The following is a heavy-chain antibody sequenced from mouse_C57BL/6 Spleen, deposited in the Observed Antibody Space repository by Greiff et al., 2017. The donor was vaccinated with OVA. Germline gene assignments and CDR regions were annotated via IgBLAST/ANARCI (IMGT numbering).Heavy chain of an antibody. CDR2: IGTGGGT. CDR1: GFSLTSYS. D-gene: IGHD3-2*02. Sequence: VQLVESGPGLVAPSQSLYLSCTVSGFSLTSYSISWVRQPPGQGLEWLGVIGTGGGTHYNSALVSRLSISKDNSKSQVLLKRNSLQTDDAARYDCARDSSGGDARDDWGQGTSVTVSS. V-gene: IGHV2-9-1*01. J-gene: IGHJ4*01. CDR3: ARDSSGGDARDD.